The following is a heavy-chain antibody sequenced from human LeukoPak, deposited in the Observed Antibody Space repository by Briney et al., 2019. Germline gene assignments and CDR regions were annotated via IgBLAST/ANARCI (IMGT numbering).Heavy chain of an antibody. CDR3: AREKWGLRTRSYFDY. CDR1: GGTFSSYA. Sequence: ASVKVSCKASGGTFSSYAISWVRQAPGQGLEWMGGIIPIFGTANYAQKFQGRVTITADESTSTAYMELGSLRSEDTAVYYCAREKWGLRTRSYFDYWGQGTLVTVSS. J-gene: IGHJ4*02. V-gene: IGHV1-69*13. D-gene: IGHD5-12*01. CDR2: IIPIFGTA.